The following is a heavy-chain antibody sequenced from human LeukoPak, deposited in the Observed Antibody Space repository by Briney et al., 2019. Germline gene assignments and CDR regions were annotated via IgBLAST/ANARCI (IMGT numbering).Heavy chain of an antibody. CDR2: INPNSGGT. V-gene: IGHV1-2*02. CDR1: GYTFTGYY. J-gene: IGHJ4*02. Sequence: GASVKVSCKASGYTFTGYYMHWVRQAPGQGLEWMGWINPNSGGTNYAQKFQGRVTMTRDTSISTAYMELSRLRSDVTAVYYCARARSYCGGDCYTIFDYWGQGTLVTVSS. CDR3: ARARSYCGGDCYTIFDY. D-gene: IGHD2-21*02.